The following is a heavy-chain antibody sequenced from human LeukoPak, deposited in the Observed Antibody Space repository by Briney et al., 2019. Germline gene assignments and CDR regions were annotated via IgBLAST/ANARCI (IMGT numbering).Heavy chain of an antibody. CDR1: GVSLSTSGVG. J-gene: IGHJ5*02. Sequence: SGPTLVKPTQTLTLTCTFSGVSLSTSGVGVGWIRQPPGKALEWLALIYWNDDNRYSPSLKSRLTITKDTSKNQVVLTMTNMDPVDTATYYCAHRRDYVWGSYRLSNWFDPWGQGTLVTVSS. CDR3: AHRRDYVWGSYRLSNWFDP. V-gene: IGHV2-5*01. CDR2: IYWNDDN. D-gene: IGHD3-16*02.